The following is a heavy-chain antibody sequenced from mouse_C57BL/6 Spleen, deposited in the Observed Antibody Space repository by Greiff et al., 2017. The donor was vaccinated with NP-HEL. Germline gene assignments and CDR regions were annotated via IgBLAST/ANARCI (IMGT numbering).Heavy chain of an antibody. CDR1: GYTFTGYW. D-gene: IGHD1-1*01. CDR3: ARRTTVVSDWYFEG. CDR2: ILPGSGST. Sequence: QVQLQQSGAELMKPGASVKLSCKATGYTFTGYWIEWVKQRPGHGLEWIGEILPGSGSTNYNEKFKGKATFTADTSSNTAYMQLSSLTTEDSAIYYCARRTTVVSDWYFEGWGTVTTVTVAS. J-gene: IGHJ1*03. V-gene: IGHV1-9*01.